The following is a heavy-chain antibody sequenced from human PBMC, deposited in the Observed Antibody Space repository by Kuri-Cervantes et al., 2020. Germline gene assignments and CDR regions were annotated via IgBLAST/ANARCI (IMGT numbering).Heavy chain of an antibody. V-gene: IGHV1-8*01. CDR1: GYAFTSYD. D-gene: IGHD3-10*01. CDR3: ARDGGDSGDYGDY. CDR2: MNPNSGNT. Sequence: ASVKVSCQASGYAFTSYDINWVRQASGQGLEWMGWMNPNSGNTGYAQKFQGRVTMTRNTSISTAYMELSSLRSEDTAVYYGARDGGDSGDYGDYWGQGTLVTVSS. J-gene: IGHJ4*02.